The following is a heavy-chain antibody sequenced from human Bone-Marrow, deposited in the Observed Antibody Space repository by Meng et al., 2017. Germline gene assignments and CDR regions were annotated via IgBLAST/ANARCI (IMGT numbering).Heavy chain of an antibody. CDR3: ARRGGSGHYSP. Sequence: QVQLQQWGEGLVKPSETPALTCAVYGGSFSGNSWSWIRQPPGKGLEWIGEINQSGSAKYNPSLKSRVTMSADSSKKQFSLKMSSMTAADTAVYYCARRGGSGHYSPWGQGTLVTVSS. V-gene: IGHV4-34*01. D-gene: IGHD3-10*01. J-gene: IGHJ5*02. CDR2: INQSGSA. CDR1: GGSFSGNS.